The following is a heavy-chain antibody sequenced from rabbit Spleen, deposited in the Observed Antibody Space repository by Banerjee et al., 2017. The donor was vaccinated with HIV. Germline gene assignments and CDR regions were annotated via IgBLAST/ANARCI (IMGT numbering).Heavy chain of an antibody. CDR1: GFDFNTYG. V-gene: IGHV1S47*01. Sequence: QEQLVESGGGLVQPGGSLKLSCKASGFDFNTYGVSWVRQAPGKGLEWIGYIDPLFGTTYYANWVNGRFTISSHNAQNTVSLQMTSLTAADTATYFCARDGAGGSYFALWGPGTLVTVS. CDR2: IDPLFGTT. J-gene: IGHJ4*01. CDR3: ARDGAGGSYFAL. D-gene: IGHD8-1*01.